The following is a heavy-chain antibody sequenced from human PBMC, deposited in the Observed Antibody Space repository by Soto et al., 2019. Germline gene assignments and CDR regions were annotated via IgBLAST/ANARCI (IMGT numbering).Heavy chain of an antibody. Sequence: GASVKVSCKASGYTFTSYYMHWVRQAPGQGLEWMGWINPNSGGTNYAQKFQGRVTMTRDTSISTAYMELNRLRSDDTAVYYCARDQSPSSGWPGMDVWGQGTTVTVYS. CDR2: INPNSGGT. V-gene: IGHV1-2*02. CDR1: GYTFTSYY. J-gene: IGHJ6*02. D-gene: IGHD6-19*01. CDR3: ARDQSPSSGWPGMDV.